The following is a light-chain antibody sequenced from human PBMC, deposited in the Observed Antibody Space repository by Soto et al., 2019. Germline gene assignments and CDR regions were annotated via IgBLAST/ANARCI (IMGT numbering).Light chain of an antibody. J-gene: IGLJ2*01. V-gene: IGLV2-23*01. Sequence: QSVLTQPASVSGSPGQSITISCTGTSSDVGSYNLVSWYQQHPGKAPKLIIYEGSKRPSGVSNRFSGSKSGNTASLTISGLQAEDEADYYCCSYAGRSTLVFGGGTKLTVL. CDR2: EGS. CDR1: SSDVGSYNL. CDR3: CSYAGRSTLV.